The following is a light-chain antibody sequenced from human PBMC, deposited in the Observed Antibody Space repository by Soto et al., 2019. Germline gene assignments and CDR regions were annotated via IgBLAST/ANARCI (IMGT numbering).Light chain of an antibody. CDR3: QQYNNWPS. CDR1: ENVNGH. Sequence: IQMTQSPNTLSASVGDSVAVTCRASENVNGHLAWYQQKPGKAPKLRIYEASILESGVPSRFSGSGFGTEFTLTINGLLPEDFVTYYCQQYNNWPSFGQGTKV. V-gene: IGKV1-5*03. J-gene: IGKJ1*01. CDR2: EAS.